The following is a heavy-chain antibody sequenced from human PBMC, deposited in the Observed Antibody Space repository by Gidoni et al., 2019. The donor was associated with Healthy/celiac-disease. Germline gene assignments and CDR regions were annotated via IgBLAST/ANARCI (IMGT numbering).Heavy chain of an antibody. J-gene: IGHJ4*02. CDR1: VFTFSSYA. V-gene: IGHV3-30-3*01. CDR2: ISYDGSNK. Sequence: QVPLVGSGGGVVQPGRSLRLSCAAAVFTFSSYAMHWVRQAPGKGLDWVAGISYDGSNKYYADSVKGRFTISRDNSKNTLYLQMNSLRAEDTAVYYCARTASIGRYHFDYWGQGTLVTVSS. CDR3: ARTASIGRYHFDY. D-gene: IGHD1-1*01.